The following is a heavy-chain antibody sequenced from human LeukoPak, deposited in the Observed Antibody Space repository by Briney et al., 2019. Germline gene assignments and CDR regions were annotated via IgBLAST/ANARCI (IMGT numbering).Heavy chain of an antibody. J-gene: IGHJ4*02. CDR2: IKGDGSST. D-gene: IGHD4-17*01. CDR3: ARASTTVPNLLDH. Sequence: PGGSLRLSCAASGFTFSTYRMHWVRQAPGKRLVWVARIKGDGSSTIYADSVKGRFTISRDNAKNTLYLQTSSLRAEDTAVYYCARASTTVPNLLDHWGRGTLVTVSS. CDR1: GFTFSTYR. V-gene: IGHV3-74*01.